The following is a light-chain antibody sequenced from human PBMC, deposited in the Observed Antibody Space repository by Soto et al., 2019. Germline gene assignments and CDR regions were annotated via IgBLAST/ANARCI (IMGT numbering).Light chain of an antibody. V-gene: IGKV1-27*01. CDR2: AAS. Sequence: DIQMTQSPSSLSASVGDRVTITCRASQDISNFLAWYQQKPGKVPKVLIYAASTLQSGVPTRFSGSGSGTDFTLTITSLQPEDVATYYCQQSYSTPITFGQGTRLEIK. CDR1: QDISNF. CDR3: QQSYSTPIT. J-gene: IGKJ5*01.